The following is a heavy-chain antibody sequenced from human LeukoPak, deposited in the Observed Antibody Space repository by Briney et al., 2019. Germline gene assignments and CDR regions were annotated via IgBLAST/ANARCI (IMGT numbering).Heavy chain of an antibody. CDR3: ARSLQYNNNNYFYYGMDV. Sequence: SETLSLPRTVSVVSISRYYWNWIRQPPGEGLEWIGYISYSGSTNYNPSLKSRVTISVDTSKNQFSLKLNSVPAADTAVYYCARSLQYNNNNYFYYGMDVWGQGITVTVSS. CDR2: ISYSGST. D-gene: IGHD3-10*01. CDR1: VVSISRYY. V-gene: IGHV4-59*01. J-gene: IGHJ6*02.